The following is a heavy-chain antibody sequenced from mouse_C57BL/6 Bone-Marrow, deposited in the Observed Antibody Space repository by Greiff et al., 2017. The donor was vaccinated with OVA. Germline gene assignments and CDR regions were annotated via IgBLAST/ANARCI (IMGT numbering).Heavy chain of an antibody. CDR3: ASPIYDYSWYFDV. V-gene: IGHV1-55*01. Sequence: QVQLQQPGAELVKPGASVKMSCKASGYTFTSYWITWVKQRPGQGLEWIGDIYPGSGSTNYNQKFKGKATLTVDTSSSTAYMQLSSLTSEDSAVYYCASPIYDYSWYFDVWGTGTTVTVSS. D-gene: IGHD2-4*01. CDR1: GYTFTSYW. J-gene: IGHJ1*03. CDR2: IYPGSGST.